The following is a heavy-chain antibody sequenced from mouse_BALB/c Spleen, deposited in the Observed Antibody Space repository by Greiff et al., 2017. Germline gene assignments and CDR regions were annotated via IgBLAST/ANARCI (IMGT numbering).Heavy chain of an antibody. J-gene: IGHJ4*01. Sequence: EVNVVESGGGLVQPGGSLKLSCAASGFTFSSYTMSWVRQTPEKRLEWVAYISNGGGSTYYPDTVKGRFTISRDNAKNTLYLQMSSLKSEDTAMYYCARHEGLGGYAMDYWGQGTSVTVSS. D-gene: IGHD2-2*01. V-gene: IGHV5-12-2*01. CDR1: GFTFSSYT. CDR2: ISNGGGST. CDR3: ARHEGLGGYAMDY.